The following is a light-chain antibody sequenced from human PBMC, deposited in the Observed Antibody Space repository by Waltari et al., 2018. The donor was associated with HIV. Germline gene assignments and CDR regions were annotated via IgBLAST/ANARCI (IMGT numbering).Light chain of an antibody. CDR3: QQYKYWPPWT. CDR2: GAS. Sequence: DIVITQSPATLSVSLGERATLSCRASQSVRYNLAWYQQKPGQPPRLLIYGASTRATGIPARFSASGSGTEFTLTISSLQSEDFAVYYCQQYKYWPPWTFGQGTKVDIK. CDR1: QSVRYN. J-gene: IGKJ1*01. V-gene: IGKV3-15*01.